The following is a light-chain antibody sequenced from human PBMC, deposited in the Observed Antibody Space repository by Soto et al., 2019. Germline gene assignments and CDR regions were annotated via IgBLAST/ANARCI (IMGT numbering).Light chain of an antibody. CDR3: CSHAGGDTYV. J-gene: IGLJ1*01. CDR2: EGF. Sequence: QSVLTQPPSASGSPGRSVTISCTGTSSDVGSGNVVSWYQHYPGKAPQLMIYEGFNRPSGVSSRFSGSRSGNTASLTISGLQAEDEADYYCCSHAGGDTYVFGTGTKLTVL. V-gene: IGLV2-23*01. CDR1: SSDVGSGNV.